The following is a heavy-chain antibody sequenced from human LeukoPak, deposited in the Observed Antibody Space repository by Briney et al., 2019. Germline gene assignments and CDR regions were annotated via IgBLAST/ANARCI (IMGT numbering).Heavy chain of an antibody. CDR1: GFTFSSYW. J-gene: IGHJ3*02. CDR3: ARLDSPVNWNYAAPDAFDI. Sequence: GGSLRLSCAASGFTFSSYWMSWVRQAPGKGLEWVANIKQDGSEKYYVDSVKGRFTISRDNAKNSLYLQMNSLRAEDTAVYYCARLDSPVNWNYAAPDAFDIWGQGTMVTVSS. D-gene: IGHD1-7*01. V-gene: IGHV3-7*01. CDR2: IKQDGSEK.